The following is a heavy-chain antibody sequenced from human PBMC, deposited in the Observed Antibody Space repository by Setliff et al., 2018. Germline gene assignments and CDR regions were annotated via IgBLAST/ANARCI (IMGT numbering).Heavy chain of an antibody. CDR1: GYTFTGYY. J-gene: IGHJ4*02. V-gene: IGHV1-2*02. CDR3: ARAVSGYDYHYFDK. Sequence: ASVKVSCKASGYTFTGYYMHWVRQAPGQGLEWMGWMNPNTGGTTYAQAFQARTTMTRDTSISTAYMELSRLTSDDSAVYYCARAVSGYDYHYFDKWGQGTQVTVSS. D-gene: IGHD5-12*01. CDR2: MNPNTGGT.